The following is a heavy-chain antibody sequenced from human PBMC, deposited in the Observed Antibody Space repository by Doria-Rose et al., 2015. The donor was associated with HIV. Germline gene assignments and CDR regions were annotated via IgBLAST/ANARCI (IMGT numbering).Heavy chain of an antibody. J-gene: IGHJ6*03. V-gene: IGHV3-9*01. D-gene: IGHD3-3*01. Sequence: VQLEQSGGGLVQPGRSLRLSCVGSGFSFESYAMHWVRLAPGKGLEWVAGISWDSGAICNADAVESRFTIARDNAKKSVYLEMRSLRPEDTSSYYSAKAPIIGPKYDCYMDVCCKGTPVPVSS. CDR2: ISWDSGAI. CDR1: GFSFESYA. CDR3: AKAPIIGPKYDCYMDV.